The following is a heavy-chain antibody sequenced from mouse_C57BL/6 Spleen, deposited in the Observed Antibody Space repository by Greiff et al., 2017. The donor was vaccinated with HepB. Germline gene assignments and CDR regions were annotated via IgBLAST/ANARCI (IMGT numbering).Heavy chain of an antibody. CDR1: GYTFTDYA. CDR3: ARLGENWVYAMDY. Sequence: QVQLQQSGPELVRPGVSVKISCKGSGYTFTDYAMHWVKQSHAKSLEWIGVISTYYGAASYNQKFKDKATMNVDKSSSTAYMELARLTSEDSAVYYCARLGENWVYAMDYWGQGTSVTVSS. CDR2: ISTYYGAA. J-gene: IGHJ4*01. V-gene: IGHV1-67*01. D-gene: IGHD4-1*01.